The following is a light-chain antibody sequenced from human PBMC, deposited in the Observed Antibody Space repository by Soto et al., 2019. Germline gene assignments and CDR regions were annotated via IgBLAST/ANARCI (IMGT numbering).Light chain of an antibody. CDR1: SSDVGSYNL. CDR3: CSYAGSNTYV. J-gene: IGLJ1*01. CDR2: EDN. Sequence: QSALTQPASVSGSPGQSITISCTGTSSDVGSYNLVSWYQQHPGKAPKLIIYEDNKRPSGVSNRFSGSKSGNTASLTISGLQAEDEADYYCCSYAGSNTYVFGTGTKVT. V-gene: IGLV2-23*01.